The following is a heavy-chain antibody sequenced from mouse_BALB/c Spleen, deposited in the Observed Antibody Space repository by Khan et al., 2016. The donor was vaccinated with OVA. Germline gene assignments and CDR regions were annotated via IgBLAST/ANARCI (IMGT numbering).Heavy chain of an antibody. CDR1: GYSITSGYA. Sequence: EVELVESGPGLVKPSQSLSLTCTVTGYSITSGYAWNWIRQFPGNKLEWMGYISYSGVTSYTPSLKSRNSITRDTSKNQFFLQLTSVTTEDTATYYCARGNYYGYYFDYWGQGTTLTVSS. D-gene: IGHD1-1*01. CDR2: ISYSGVT. V-gene: IGHV3-2*02. J-gene: IGHJ2*01. CDR3: ARGNYYGYYFDY.